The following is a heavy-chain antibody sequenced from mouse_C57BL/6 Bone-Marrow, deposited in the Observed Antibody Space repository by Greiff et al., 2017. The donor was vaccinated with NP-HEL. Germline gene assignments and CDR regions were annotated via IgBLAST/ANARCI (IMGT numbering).Heavy chain of an antibody. J-gene: IGHJ1*03. CDR3: TRLVTTRDWYFDV. V-gene: IGHV1-15*01. CDR1: GYTFTDYE. CDR2: IDPETGGT. D-gene: IGHD2-2*01. Sequence: QVQLQQSGAELVRPGASVTLSCKASGYTFTDYEMHWVKQTPVHGLEWIGAIDPETGGTAYNQKFKGKAILTADKSSSTAYMELRSLTSEDSAVYYCTRLVTTRDWYFDVWGTGTTVTVSS.